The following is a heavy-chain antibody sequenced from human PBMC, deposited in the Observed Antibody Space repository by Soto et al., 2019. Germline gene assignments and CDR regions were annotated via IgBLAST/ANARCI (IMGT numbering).Heavy chain of an antibody. CDR2: ISYRGNT. CDR1: GDSISRYY. Sequence: QVQLQESGPGLVKTSETLSLTCTVSGDSISRYYWSWIRQPPGKGLEWIGYISYRGNTNYNPSLQSRVTLSRDTSENQFSLRLTSVTAADTAVYYCARHMTTVTFYDYWGRGILVTVSS. CDR3: ARHMTTVTFYDY. D-gene: IGHD4-4*01. J-gene: IGHJ4*01. V-gene: IGHV4-59*01.